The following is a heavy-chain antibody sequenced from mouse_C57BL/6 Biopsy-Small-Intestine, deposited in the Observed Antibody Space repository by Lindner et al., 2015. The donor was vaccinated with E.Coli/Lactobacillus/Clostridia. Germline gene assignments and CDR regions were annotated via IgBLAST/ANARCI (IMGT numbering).Heavy chain of an antibody. Sequence: VQLQESGPELVKPGASVKISCKASGYAFSSSWMNWVKQRPGKGLEWIGRIYPGDGDTNYNGKFKGKATLTADKSSSTAYMQLSSLTSEDSAVYFCAREPYYGSRYYAMDYWGQGTSVTVSS. CDR1: GYAFSSSW. CDR2: IYPGDGDT. J-gene: IGHJ4*01. CDR3: AREPYYGSRYYAMDY. V-gene: IGHV1-82*01. D-gene: IGHD1-1*01.